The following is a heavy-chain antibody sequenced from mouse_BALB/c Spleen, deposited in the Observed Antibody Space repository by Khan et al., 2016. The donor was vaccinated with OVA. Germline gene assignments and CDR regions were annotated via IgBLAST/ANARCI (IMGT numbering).Heavy chain of an antibody. CDR2: ISSGGSN. V-gene: IGHV5-6-5*01. D-gene: IGHD2-12*01. CDR3: AREAYRYDEYYFDY. CDR1: GFTFSSYV. Sequence: EVQLVESGGGSVKPGGSLKLSCAVSGFTFSSYVMSWIRQTPEKRLEWVASISSGGSNYYPDSVKGRVTISRDKARNVVYLQRISLRSEDMAMYYCAREAYRYDEYYFDYWGQGTTLIVSS. J-gene: IGHJ2*01.